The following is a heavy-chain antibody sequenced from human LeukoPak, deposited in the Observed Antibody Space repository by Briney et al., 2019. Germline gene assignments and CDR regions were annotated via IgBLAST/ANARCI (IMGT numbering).Heavy chain of an antibody. D-gene: IGHD2-2*01. CDR2: ICYTGST. V-gene: IGHV4-59*01. CDR1: GGSISSYY. J-gene: IGHJ4*02. Sequence: KTSETLSLTCSVSGGSISSYYWSWIRQPPGKGLEWIGYICYTGSTNYNPSLKSRVTISVDTSKNQFSLKLNSVTAADTAVYYCARELCSTTTCYFDYWGQGTLVTVSS. CDR3: ARELCSTTTCYFDY.